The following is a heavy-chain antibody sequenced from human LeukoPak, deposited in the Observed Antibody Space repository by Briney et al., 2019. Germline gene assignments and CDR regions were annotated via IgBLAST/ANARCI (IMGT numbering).Heavy chain of an antibody. Sequence: PSETLSLTCTVSGGSIGSYFWSWIRQTPGKGLEWIGYIYYSGSTNYNPSLNSRVTISVDTSKNQFSLKLSSVTAADTAVYYCARHVFPQYYFDYWGQGTLVTVSS. CDR2: IYYSGST. CDR1: GGSIGSYF. V-gene: IGHV4-59*08. J-gene: IGHJ4*02. CDR3: ARHVFPQYYFDY. D-gene: IGHD5/OR15-5a*01.